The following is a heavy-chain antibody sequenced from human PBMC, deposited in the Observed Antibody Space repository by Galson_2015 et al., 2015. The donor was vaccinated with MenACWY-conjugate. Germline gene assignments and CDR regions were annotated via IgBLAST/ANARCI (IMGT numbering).Heavy chain of an antibody. V-gene: IGHV3-7*01. CDR2: IKQGGSEK. CDR1: GFTLGTYW. J-gene: IGHJ4*02. Sequence: SLRLSCAASGFTLGTYWMSWVRQAPGKGLEWVANIKQGGSEKYYVDSVKGRFAISRDNAKSSLYLQMNSLRAEDTAVYYCARIAAAVIEHYFDYWGQGTLVTVSS. D-gene: IGHD6-13*01. CDR3: ARIAAAVIEHYFDY.